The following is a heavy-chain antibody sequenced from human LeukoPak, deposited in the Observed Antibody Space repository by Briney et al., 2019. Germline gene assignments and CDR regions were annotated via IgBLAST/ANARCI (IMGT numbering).Heavy chain of an antibody. D-gene: IGHD3-10*01. J-gene: IGHJ4*02. Sequence: GGPLILSCAASGFTFSNAWMTWVRQAPGKGLEWVGRIESKTDGGTPDYAAPVKGRFTISRDDSKNTLYLQMDSLKTEDTAVYYCTTGIRGSGSYLNWGQGTLVTVSS. CDR3: TTGIRGSGSYLN. CDR2: IESKTDGGTP. V-gene: IGHV3-15*04. CDR1: GFTFSNAW.